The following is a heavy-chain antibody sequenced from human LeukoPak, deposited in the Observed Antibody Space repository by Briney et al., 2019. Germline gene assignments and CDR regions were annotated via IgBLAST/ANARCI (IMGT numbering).Heavy chain of an antibody. CDR2: IYHSGST. V-gene: IGHV4-38-2*02. D-gene: IGHD3-10*01. J-gene: IGHJ3*02. CDR3: ARDGYYGSGSYYWDGFDI. CDR1: GYSISSGYY. Sequence: PSETLSLTCTVSGYSISSGYYWGWIRQPPGKGLEWIGNIYHSGSTYYNPSLKSRVTISVDTSKNQFSLKLSSVTAADTAVYYCARDGYYGSGSYYWDGFDIWGQGTMVTVSS.